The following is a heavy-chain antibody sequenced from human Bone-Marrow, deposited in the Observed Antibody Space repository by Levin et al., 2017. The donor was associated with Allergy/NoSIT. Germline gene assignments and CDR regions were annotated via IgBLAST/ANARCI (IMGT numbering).Heavy chain of an antibody. CDR3: AREETTIFGVVTPFYYYYGMDG. J-gene: IGHJ6*02. CDR1: GGTFSSYA. D-gene: IGHD3-3*01. Sequence: SVKVSCKASGGTFSSYAISWVRQAPGQGLEWMGGIIPIFGTANYAQKFQGRVTITADKSTSTAYMELSSLRSEDTAVYYCAREETTIFGVVTPFYYYYGMDGWGQGTTVTVSS. CDR2: IIPIFGTA. V-gene: IGHV1-69*06.